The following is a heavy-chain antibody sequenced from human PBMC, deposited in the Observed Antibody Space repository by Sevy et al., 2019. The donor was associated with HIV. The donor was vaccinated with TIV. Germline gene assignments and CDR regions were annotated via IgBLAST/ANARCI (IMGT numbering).Heavy chain of an antibody. D-gene: IGHD1-1*01. CDR2: IKSNADGGTA. J-gene: IGHJ3*01. CDR3: ATGGTAEAFDV. V-gene: IGHV3-15*01. CDR1: GFTFSNFW. Sequence: GGSLRLSCAASGFTFSNFWISWVRQAPEKGLEWVGRIKSNADGGTADYAARFKGKLTISRDDSKNTLFLQMSSLKTEDTAVYYCATGGTAEAFDVWGPGTMVTVSS.